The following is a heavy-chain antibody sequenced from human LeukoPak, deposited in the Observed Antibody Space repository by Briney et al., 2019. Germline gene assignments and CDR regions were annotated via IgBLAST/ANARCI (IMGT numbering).Heavy chain of an antibody. CDR2: MNPNSGNT. J-gene: IGHJ4*02. CDR1: GYTFTSYD. D-gene: IGHD5-24*01. V-gene: IGHV1-8*01. CDR3: ASRSLRDGYNFDY. Sequence: ASVKVSCKASGYTFTSYDINWVRQATGQGLEWMGWMNPNSGNTGYAQKFQGRVTMTRNTSISTAYMELSSLRSEDTAVYYCASRSLRDGYNFDYWGQGTLVTVSS.